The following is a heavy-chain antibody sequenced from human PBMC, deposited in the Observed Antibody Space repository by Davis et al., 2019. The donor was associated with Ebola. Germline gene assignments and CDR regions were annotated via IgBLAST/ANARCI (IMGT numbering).Heavy chain of an antibody. CDR3: ARDFWSGYSSNGLDV. V-gene: IGHV7-4-1*02. Sequence: AASVKVSCKASGYTFTWYGIHWVRQAPGQGLEWMGWINTNAGNPTYGQGLTGRFVFSLDTSVSTAYLQISGLTVEDTAVYYCARDFWSGYSSNGLDVWGQGTTVTVS. D-gene: IGHD3-3*01. J-gene: IGHJ6*02. CDR2: INTNAGNP. CDR1: GYTFTWYG.